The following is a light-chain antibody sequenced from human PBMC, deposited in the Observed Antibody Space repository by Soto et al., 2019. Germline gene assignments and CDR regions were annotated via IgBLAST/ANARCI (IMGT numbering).Light chain of an antibody. CDR1: SSNIGSNS. J-gene: IGLJ2*01. V-gene: IGLV1-44*01. Sequence: QSVLTQPPSASGTPGQRVTISCSGSSSNIGSNSVNWYQQLPGTAPKLLMYSSNQRPSGVPDRFSGSKSGTSASLAISGLQSEDEADYYCAAWADSLNGVVFGGGTQLTVL. CDR2: SSN. CDR3: AAWADSLNGVV.